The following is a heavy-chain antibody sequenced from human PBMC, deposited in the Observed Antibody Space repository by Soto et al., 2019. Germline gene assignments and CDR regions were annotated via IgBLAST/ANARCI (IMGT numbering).Heavy chain of an antibody. CDR2: INPYNGKT. V-gene: IGHV1-18*01. D-gene: IGHD2-15*01. Sequence: QVQLEQSGAEVKKSGASVQVSCKASGYIFSTHGINWVRQAPGQGLEWMGWINPYNGKTNYAQKFQGRVTMTRETSRKTAYMELRSLRSDDTAVYYCARVQIVVVVGGTPADYWGQGTLVTVSS. CDR1: GYIFSTHG. CDR3: ARVQIVVVVGGTPADY. J-gene: IGHJ4*02.